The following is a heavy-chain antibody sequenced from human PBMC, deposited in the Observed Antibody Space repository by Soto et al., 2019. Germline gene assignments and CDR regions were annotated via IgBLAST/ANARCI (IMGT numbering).Heavy chain of an antibody. CDR3: ARDLGSSSWRYKDNWFDP. CDR2: IIPIFGTA. CDR1: GGTFSSYA. J-gene: IGHJ5*02. Sequence: ASVKVSCKASGGTFSSYAISWVRQAPGQGLEWMGGIIPIFGTANYAQKFQGRVTITADESTSTAYMELSSLRSEDTAVYYCARDLGSSSWRYKDNWFDPWGQGTRVTVSS. D-gene: IGHD6-13*01. V-gene: IGHV1-69*13.